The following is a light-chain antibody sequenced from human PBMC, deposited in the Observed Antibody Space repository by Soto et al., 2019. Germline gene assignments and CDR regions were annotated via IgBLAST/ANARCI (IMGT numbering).Light chain of an antibody. CDR2: DAS. V-gene: IGKV1D-13*01. J-gene: IGKJ3*01. Sequence: AIPLTQSPSSLSASVGDRVTITCWASQGISSALAWYQQKPGKAPKLLIYDASSLESGVPSRFSGSGSGTDFTLTISSLQPEDFATYYCQQFNNYPPTFGPGTKVDIK. CDR3: QQFNNYPPT. CDR1: QGISSA.